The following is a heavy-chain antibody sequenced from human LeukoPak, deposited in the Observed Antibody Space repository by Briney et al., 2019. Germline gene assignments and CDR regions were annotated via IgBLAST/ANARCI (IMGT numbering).Heavy chain of an antibody. CDR2: IYYSGST. Sequence: SETLSLTCTVSGGSISSSSYYWGWIRQPPGKGLEWIGSIYYSGSTYYNPSFKSRVTISVDTSKNQFSLKLSSVTAADTAVYYCARAAAGKAFDIWGQGTMVTVSS. CDR3: ARAAAGKAFDI. V-gene: IGHV4-39*07. J-gene: IGHJ3*02. D-gene: IGHD6-13*01. CDR1: GGSISSSSYY.